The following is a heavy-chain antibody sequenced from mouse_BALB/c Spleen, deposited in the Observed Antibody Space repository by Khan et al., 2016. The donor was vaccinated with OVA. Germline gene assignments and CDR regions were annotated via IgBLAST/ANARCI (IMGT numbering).Heavy chain of an antibody. Sequence: EVQLVESGPGLVKPSQSLSLTCTVTGYSITSDYAWNWIRQFPGNKLAWMGFISYSGNTNYNPSLKSRISITRDTTKNQFFLQLNSVTIEDTATYYCARVYGGDFDYWGQGTTLTVSS. J-gene: IGHJ2*01. V-gene: IGHV3-2*02. CDR2: ISYSGNT. CDR3: ARVYGGDFDY. D-gene: IGHD1-1*01. CDR1: GYSITSDYA.